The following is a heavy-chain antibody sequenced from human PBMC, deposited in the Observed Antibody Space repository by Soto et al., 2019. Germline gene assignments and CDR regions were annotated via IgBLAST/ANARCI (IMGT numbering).Heavy chain of an antibody. V-gene: IGHV4-59*08. CDR2: IYYSGST. CDR3: ARLGGYYHSLDT. Sequence: SETLSLTCTVSGGSISSYYWNWIRQPPGKGLEWIGYIYYSGSTNYNPSLKSRVTISVDTSKNQFSLKLSSVTAGDTAFYYCARLGGYYHSLDTWGQGTLVTVSS. J-gene: IGHJ5*02. D-gene: IGHD3-22*01. CDR1: GGSISSYY.